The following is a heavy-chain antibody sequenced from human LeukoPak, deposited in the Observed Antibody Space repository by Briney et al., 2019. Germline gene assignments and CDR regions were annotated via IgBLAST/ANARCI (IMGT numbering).Heavy chain of an antibody. CDR3: ARGLRLLEWLFHGNYYYGMDV. J-gene: IGHJ6*02. CDR1: GFPLSYEL. Sequence: PGESLRHSSGVSGFPLSYELVRSIRQARGKGVENISYNCCCDNTLYYVPSEKGRFTISRDNAKNPLYLQMNSLRAEDTAVYYCARGLRLLEWLFHGNYYYGMDVWGQGTTVTVSS. CDR2: NCCCDNTL. V-gene: IGHV3-11*01. D-gene: IGHD3-3*01.